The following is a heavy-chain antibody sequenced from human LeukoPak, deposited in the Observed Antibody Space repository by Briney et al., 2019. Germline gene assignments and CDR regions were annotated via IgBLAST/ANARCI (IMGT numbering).Heavy chain of an antibody. D-gene: IGHD3-9*01. CDR1: GGSISSYY. CDR3: ARGFDWLLSSYFDY. CDR2: ISYSGGT. V-gene: IGHV4-59*12. J-gene: IGHJ4*02. Sequence: PSETLSLTCTVSGGSISSYYWSWIRQPPGKGLEWIGYISYSGGTNYNPSLKSRVTISVDTSKNQFSLKLSSVTAADTAVYYCARGFDWLLSSYFDYWGQGTLVTVSS.